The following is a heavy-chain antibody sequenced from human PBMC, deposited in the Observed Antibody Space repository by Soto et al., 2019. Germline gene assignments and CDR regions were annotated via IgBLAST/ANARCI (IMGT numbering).Heavy chain of an antibody. CDR1: GGSISSSSYY. J-gene: IGHJ4*02. CDR2: IYYSGIT. V-gene: IGHV4-39*01. D-gene: IGHD3-9*01. Sequence: PSETLSLTCSVSGGSISSSSYYWGWIRQPPGKGLEWIGSIYYSGITYYNPSLKSQVTISMDKSKNQFSLKLSSLTAADTAVYYCARLEGLATISYYFDFWGQGTLVTVSS. CDR3: ARLEGLATISYYFDF.